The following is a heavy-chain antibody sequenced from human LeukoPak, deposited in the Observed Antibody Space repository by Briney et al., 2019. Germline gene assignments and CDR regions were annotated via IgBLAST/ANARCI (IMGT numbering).Heavy chain of an antibody. D-gene: IGHD3-22*01. J-gene: IGHJ4*02. V-gene: IGHV4-31*03. CDR3: AGRSGYYLNFDY. CDR2: IYYSGST. CDR1: GGSISSGGYY. Sequence: SETLSLTCTVSGGSISSGGYYWSWIRQHPGKGLEWIGYIYYSGSTYYNPSLKCRVTISVDTSKNQFSLKLSSVTAADTAVYYCAGRSGYYLNFDYWGQGTLVTVSS.